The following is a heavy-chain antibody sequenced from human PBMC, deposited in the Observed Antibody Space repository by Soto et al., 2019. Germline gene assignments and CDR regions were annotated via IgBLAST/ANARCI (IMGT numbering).Heavy chain of an antibody. Sequence: QVQLVESGGGVVQPGRSLRLSCAASGFTFSNYGMHWVRQAPGKGLEWVAIISYDGDNEYYADSVRGRFTISRDNSKNTLYLQTSRLRQEDTAVYYCAKDGGPVYCNSPGCSAKHFDYWGQGTLVTVSS. CDR3: AKDGGPVYCNSPGCSAKHFDY. V-gene: IGHV3-30*18. J-gene: IGHJ4*02. D-gene: IGHD2-2*01. CDR1: GFTFSNYG. CDR2: ISYDGDNE.